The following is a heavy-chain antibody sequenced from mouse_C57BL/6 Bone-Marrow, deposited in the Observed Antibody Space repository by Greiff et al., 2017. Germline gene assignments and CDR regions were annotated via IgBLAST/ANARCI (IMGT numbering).Heavy chain of an antibody. CDR3: VRTYDINYWYFDV. D-gene: IGHD2-14*01. V-gene: IGHV1-55*01. Sequence: VQLQESGAELVKPGASVKMSCKASGYTFTSYWITWVKQRPGQGLEWIGDIYPGSGSTNYNEKFKSKATLTVDTSSSTAYMQLSSLTSEDSAVYYCVRTYDINYWYFDVWGTGTTVTVSS. CDR1: GYTFTSYW. CDR2: IYPGSGST. J-gene: IGHJ1*03.